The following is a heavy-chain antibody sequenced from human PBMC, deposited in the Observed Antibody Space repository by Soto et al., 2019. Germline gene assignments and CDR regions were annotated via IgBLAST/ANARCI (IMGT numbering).Heavy chain of an antibody. V-gene: IGHV3-30*18. Sequence: GGSLRLSCAASGFTFSSYGMHWVRQAPGKGLEWVAVISYDGSNKYYADSVKGRFTISRDNSKNTLYLQMNSLRAEDTAVYYCAKEKVVTARYYYYGMDVWGQGTTVTVSS. CDR3: AKEKVVTARYYYYGMDV. CDR1: GFTFSSYG. CDR2: ISYDGSNK. J-gene: IGHJ6*02. D-gene: IGHD2-21*02.